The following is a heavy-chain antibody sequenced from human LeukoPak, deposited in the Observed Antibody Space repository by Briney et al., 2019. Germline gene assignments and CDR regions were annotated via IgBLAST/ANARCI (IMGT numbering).Heavy chain of an antibody. CDR1: GVTFSSYW. CDR3: ATYGLGTYHLED. V-gene: IGHV3-74*01. J-gene: IGHJ4*02. CDR2: INNDGSSA. D-gene: IGHD3-10*01. Sequence: GGSLRLSRAASGVTFSSYWMHWVCQAPGKGLVWVSRINNDGSSAYYADSVKGRFTISRDNAKNTLYLQMDSLRAEDTAVYYCATYGLGTYHLEDWGQGWLVTVSS.